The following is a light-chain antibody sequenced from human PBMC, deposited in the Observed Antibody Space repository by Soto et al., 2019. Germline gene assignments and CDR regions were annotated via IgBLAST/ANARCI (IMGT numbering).Light chain of an antibody. J-gene: IGLJ1*01. Sequence: QSALTQPPSASGSPGQSVTISCTGTSSDVGGYNYVSWYQQYPGKVPKLMIYEVTKRPSGVPDRFSGSKSGNTASLTVSGLQAEDEADYYCCSYAGSYIYVFGAGTKLTVL. V-gene: IGLV2-8*01. CDR3: CSYAGSYIYV. CDR1: SSDVGGYNY. CDR2: EVT.